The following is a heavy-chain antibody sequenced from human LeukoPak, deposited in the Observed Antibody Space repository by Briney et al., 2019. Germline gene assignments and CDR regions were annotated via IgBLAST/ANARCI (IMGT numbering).Heavy chain of an antibody. CDR3: ARGIRVPYYFDY. V-gene: IGHV1-2*02. CDR2: INPNSGAT. CDR1: GYTFTGYY. J-gene: IGHJ4*02. D-gene: IGHD3-3*02. Sequence: GASVKVSCKASGYTFTGYYMHWVRQDPGQGLEWMGWINPNSGATNYAQKFQGRVTMTRDTSISTAYMELSRLRSDDTAVYYCARGIRVPYYFDYWGQGTLVTVSS.